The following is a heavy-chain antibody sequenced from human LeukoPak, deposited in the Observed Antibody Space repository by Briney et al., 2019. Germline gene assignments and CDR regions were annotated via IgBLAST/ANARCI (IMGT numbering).Heavy chain of an antibody. J-gene: IGHJ5*02. V-gene: IGHV3-7*01. D-gene: IGHD3-22*01. Sequence: GGFLRLSCAASGFIFSSSWMSWVRQAPGKGLEWVANIKQDGSEKYYVDSVKGRFTISRDNAKNSLHLQMNSLRAEDTAVYYCARKRYYYDSSDYGWFDPWGQGTLVTVSS. CDR1: GFIFSSSW. CDR3: ARKRYYYDSSDYGWFDP. CDR2: IKQDGSEK.